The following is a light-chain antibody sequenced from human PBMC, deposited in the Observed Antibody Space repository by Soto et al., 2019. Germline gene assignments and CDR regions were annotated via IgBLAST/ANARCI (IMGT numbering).Light chain of an antibody. V-gene: IGLV2-14*01. Sequence: QSVLTQPASVSGSPGQSITISCTGTSSDVGGYNYVAWYQQHPGKAPKLLIYNVSNRPSGVSNRFSGSKSGNTASLTISGLQAEDEADNYCTSYTNRYTYVFGTGTKSPS. CDR2: NVS. CDR1: SSDVGGYNY. CDR3: TSYTNRYTYV. J-gene: IGLJ1*01.